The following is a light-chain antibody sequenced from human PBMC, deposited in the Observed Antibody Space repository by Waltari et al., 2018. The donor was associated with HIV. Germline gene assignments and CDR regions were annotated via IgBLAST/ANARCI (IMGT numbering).Light chain of an antibody. Sequence: AVHLPQSPSSLSASVGDRVTITCRAGQGVSSALAWYQQKPGKVPMLLVYHASALGSGVPFRFVGSGDETDFALTISSLQPEDFATYDCQQFNSYPLTFGQGTRLEMK. CDR2: HAS. CDR3: QQFNSYPLT. J-gene: IGKJ5*01. CDR1: QGVSSA. V-gene: IGKV1-13*02.